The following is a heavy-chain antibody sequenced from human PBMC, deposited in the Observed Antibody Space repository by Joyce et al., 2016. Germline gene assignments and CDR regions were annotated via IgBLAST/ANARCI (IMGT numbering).Heavy chain of an antibody. V-gene: IGHV3-74*01. J-gene: IGHJ4*02. CDR3: ARGDYADYQPGHFDY. CDR1: GFTFTHHW. CDR2: INIDGRGT. D-gene: IGHD4-17*01. Sequence: EVQLVESGGGLVQPGGSLRLSCAAPGFTFTHHWMHWVRQAPGKGLVWVSRINIDGRGTTHADSVKGRFTISRENGEKTVHLQMNSLKAEDTARYYCARGDYADYQPGHFDYWGQGILVTVST.